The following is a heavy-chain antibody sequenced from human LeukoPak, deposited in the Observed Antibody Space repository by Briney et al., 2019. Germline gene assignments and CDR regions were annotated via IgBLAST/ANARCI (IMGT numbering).Heavy chain of an antibody. CDR3: ARDIGIE. J-gene: IGHJ4*02. D-gene: IGHD1-14*01. Sequence: PGGSLRLSCAASGFTFSSSWMHYIRQAPGKRLVWVSRINIDGRSTSYADSVKGRFTISRENAKHTLYLAINSLRAEDTTAYYYARDIGIEWGQGTLGTV. V-gene: IGHV3-74*01. CDR1: GFTFSSSW. CDR2: INIDGRST.